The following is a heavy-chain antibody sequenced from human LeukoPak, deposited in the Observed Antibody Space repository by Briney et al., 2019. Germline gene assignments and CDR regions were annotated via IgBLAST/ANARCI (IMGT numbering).Heavy chain of an antibody. D-gene: IGHD3-22*01. Sequence: ASVKVSRKASGYTFTSYGISWVRQAPGQGLEWMGWISAYNGNTNYAQKLQGRVTMTTDTSTSTAYMELRSLRSDDTAVYYCARDQSPVYYDSSGYTTLFDYWGQGTLVTVSS. CDR2: ISAYNGNT. J-gene: IGHJ4*02. V-gene: IGHV1-18*01. CDR3: ARDQSPVYYDSSGYTTLFDY. CDR1: GYTFTSYG.